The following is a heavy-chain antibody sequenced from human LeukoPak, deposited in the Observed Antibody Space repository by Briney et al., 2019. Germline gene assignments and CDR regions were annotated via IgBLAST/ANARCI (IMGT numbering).Heavy chain of an antibody. J-gene: IGHJ6*03. Sequence: PSETLSLTCAVYGGSFSGYYWGWIRQPPGKGLEWIGSIYYSGSTYYNPSLKSRVTISVDTSKNQFSLKLSSVTAADTAVYYCARHGYCSSTSCYTSYYYYYMDVWGKGTTVTISS. V-gene: IGHV4-39*01. CDR2: IYYSGST. CDR3: ARHGYCSSTSCYTSYYYYYMDV. CDR1: GGSFSGYY. D-gene: IGHD2-2*02.